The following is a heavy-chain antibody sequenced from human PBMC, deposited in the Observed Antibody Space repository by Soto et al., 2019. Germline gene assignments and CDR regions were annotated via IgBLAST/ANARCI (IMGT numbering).Heavy chain of an antibody. V-gene: IGHV3-7*01. J-gene: IGHJ6*02. CDR1: GFTFSSYC. Sequence: GGSLRLSCAASGFTFSSYCMSWVRQPPGKGLEWVSTIKHNGSDTYYVDSVKGRFTISRDNSKNSLYLQMSSLRAEDTAVYYCARERITMVRGVDMRSNYYYNGMDVWGQGTTVTVSS. CDR3: ARERITMVRGVDMRSNYYYNGMDV. D-gene: IGHD3-10*01. CDR2: IKHNGSDT.